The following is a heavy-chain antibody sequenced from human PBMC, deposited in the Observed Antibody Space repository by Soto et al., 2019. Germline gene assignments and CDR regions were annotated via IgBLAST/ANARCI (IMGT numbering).Heavy chain of an antibody. Sequence: GGSLRLSCAASGFTFSNAWMSWVRQAPGKGLEWIGRFKSKTDGGTTDYAAPVKGRFTISRDDSKNTLYLQMNSLKTEDTAVYYCTTRFMAAREYYYYGMDVWGQGTTVTVSS. V-gene: IGHV3-15*01. CDR2: FKSKTDGGTT. D-gene: IGHD6-6*01. CDR3: TTRFMAAREYYYYGMDV. J-gene: IGHJ6*02. CDR1: GFTFSNAW.